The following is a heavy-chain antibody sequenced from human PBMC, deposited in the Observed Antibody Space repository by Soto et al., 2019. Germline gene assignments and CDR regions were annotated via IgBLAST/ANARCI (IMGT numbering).Heavy chain of an antibody. CDR2: VIPLFDTA. J-gene: IGHJ6*02. CDR1: GGIFTNNA. Sequence: QVQVVQSGAEVKKPGSSVKVSCKVSGGIFTNNAISWVRQAPGQGLEWLGGVIPLFDTAYYAQIFRGRLRLSADGATNTAYMELSGLTSADTAVYFCATGGHNDGYNFYHGMDVWGQGTTVTVS. D-gene: IGHD5-18*01. V-gene: IGHV1-69*01. CDR3: ATGGHNDGYNFYHGMDV.